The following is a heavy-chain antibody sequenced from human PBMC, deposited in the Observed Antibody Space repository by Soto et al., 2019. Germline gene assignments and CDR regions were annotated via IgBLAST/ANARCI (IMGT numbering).Heavy chain of an antibody. V-gene: IGHV3-23*01. D-gene: IGHD3-16*01. CDR1: GFTFSSYA. J-gene: IGHJ5*02. Sequence: EVQLLESGGGLVQPGGSLRLSCAASGFTFSSYAMSWVRQAPGKGLECVSAISGSGGSTYYADSVKGRFTISRDNSKNTLYLQMNSRRAEDTAVYDCAKEGEMATIGNWFDPWGQGTLVTVSS. CDR2: ISGSGGST. CDR3: AKEGEMATIGNWFDP.